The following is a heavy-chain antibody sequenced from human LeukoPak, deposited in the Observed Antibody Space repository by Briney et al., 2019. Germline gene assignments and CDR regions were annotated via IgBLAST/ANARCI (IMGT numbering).Heavy chain of an antibody. CDR1: GYIFTGYY. Sequence: ASVKVSCKPSGYIFTGYYIHWVRQAPGQGLEWMGCINPDSGSTKDALKFQGRMTMTRDASTSTAYMELSRLRSDDTSVYYCARGRHYDSSGYYAAFYFDYWGQGTLVTVSS. D-gene: IGHD3-22*01. V-gene: IGHV1-2*02. CDR2: INPDSGST. CDR3: ARGRHYDSSGYYAAFYFDY. J-gene: IGHJ4*02.